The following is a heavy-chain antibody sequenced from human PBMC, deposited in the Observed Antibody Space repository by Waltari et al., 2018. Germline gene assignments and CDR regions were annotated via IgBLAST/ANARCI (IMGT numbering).Heavy chain of an antibody. CDR2: ITADNDNT. CDR1: GYTLNELS. CDR3: ARDHPVIKVGAYYVIDV. J-gene: IGHJ6*02. D-gene: IGHD1-26*01. Sequence: QVQLVQSGAEVKKPGASVKVSCKVSGYTLNELSMHWGRQAQGKGLEWMGWITADNDNTNYAQKLQGRVTMTIDTSTSTAYMELRSLRSDDTAVYYCARDHPVIKVGAYYVIDVWGQGTTVTVSS. V-gene: IGHV1-18*01.